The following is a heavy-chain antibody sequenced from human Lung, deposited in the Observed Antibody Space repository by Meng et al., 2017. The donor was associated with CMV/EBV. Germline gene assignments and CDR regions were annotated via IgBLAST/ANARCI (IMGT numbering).Heavy chain of an antibody. CDR2: IYYSGST. D-gene: IGHD6-13*01. V-gene: IGHV4-59*01. J-gene: IGHJ6*02. Sequence: GSLRLSCTVSGGSISSYYWSWIRQPPGKGLEWIGYIYYSGSTNYNPSLKSRVTISVDTSKNQFSLKLSSVTAADTAVYYCARLYSSSWFLPSGMDFWGQGXTVTVSS. CDR3: ARLYSSSWFLPSGMDF. CDR1: GGSISSYY.